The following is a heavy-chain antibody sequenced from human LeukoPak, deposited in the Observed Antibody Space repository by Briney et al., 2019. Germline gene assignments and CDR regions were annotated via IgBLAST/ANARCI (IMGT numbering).Heavy chain of an antibody. V-gene: IGHV3-53*05. J-gene: IGHJ4*02. D-gene: IGHD1-26*01. Sequence: GGSLRLSCAASGFTVSSNYMSWVRQAPGKGLEWVSVIYSGGSTYYADSVKGRFTISRDNSKNTLYLQMNSLRAEDTAVYYCAKVRGGSGTDSDYWGQGTLVTVSS. CDR2: IYSGGST. CDR3: AKVRGGSGTDSDY. CDR1: GFTVSSNY.